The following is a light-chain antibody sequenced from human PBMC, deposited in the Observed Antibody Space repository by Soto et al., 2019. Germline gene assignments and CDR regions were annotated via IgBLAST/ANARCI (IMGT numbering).Light chain of an antibody. CDR3: QQYNSYSWT. Sequence: DIQMTRSPSTLSASVGDRVTITCRASQGITSWLAWYQQKPGRAPKLLIYKASTLDSGVPSRFSGTGSGTDFTLTISSLQPDDFATYYCQQYNSYSWTFGQGTKVDIK. CDR1: QGITSW. J-gene: IGKJ1*01. CDR2: KAS. V-gene: IGKV1-5*03.